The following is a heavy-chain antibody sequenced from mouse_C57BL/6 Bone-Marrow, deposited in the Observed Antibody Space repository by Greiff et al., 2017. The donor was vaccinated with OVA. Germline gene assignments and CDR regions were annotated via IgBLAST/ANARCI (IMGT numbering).Heavy chain of an antibody. Sequence: QVQLQQPGAELVKPGASVKLSCKASGYTFTSYWMHWVKQRPGQGLAWIGMIHPNSGSTNYNEKFKSKATLTVDKSSSTAYMQLSSLTSEDSAVYYCARGNWDEDFDYWGQGTTLTVSS. CDR1: GYTFTSYW. V-gene: IGHV1-64*01. CDR3: ARGNWDEDFDY. J-gene: IGHJ2*01. D-gene: IGHD4-1*02. CDR2: IHPNSGST.